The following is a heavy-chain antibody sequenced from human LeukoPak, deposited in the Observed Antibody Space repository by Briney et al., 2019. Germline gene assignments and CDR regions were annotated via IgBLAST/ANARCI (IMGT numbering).Heavy chain of an antibody. CDR2: IRYDGSNK. CDR3: ARTQLWYPFLYFDY. CDR1: GFTFSSYG. D-gene: IGHD5-18*01. Sequence: PGGSLRLSCATSGFTFSSYGMHWVRQAPGKGLEWVAFIRYDGSNKDYVDSVKGRFTISRDNSKNTLYLQMNSLRAEDTAVYYCARTQLWYPFLYFDYWGQGTLVTVSS. J-gene: IGHJ4*02. V-gene: IGHV3-30*02.